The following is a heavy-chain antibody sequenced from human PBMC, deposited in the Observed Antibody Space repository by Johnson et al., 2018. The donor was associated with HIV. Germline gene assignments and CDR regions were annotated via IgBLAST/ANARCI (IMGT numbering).Heavy chain of an antibody. CDR2: ISSDGNNK. V-gene: IGHV3-30*04. CDR1: GFTFSDYA. D-gene: IGHD3-10*01. Sequence: QMQLVESGGGVVQPGRSLRLSCAASGFTFSDYAMHWVRQAPGKGLEWVASISSDGNNKYFADSVQGRFTISRDNSKNTLYLQMNSLRAEDTAVYYCARDSPGEITMVQGVIGIWGQGTMVTVSS. CDR3: ARDSPGEITMVQGVIGI. J-gene: IGHJ3*02.